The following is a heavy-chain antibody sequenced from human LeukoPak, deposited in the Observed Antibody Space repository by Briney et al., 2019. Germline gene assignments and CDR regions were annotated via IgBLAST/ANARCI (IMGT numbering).Heavy chain of an antibody. CDR2: ISSSSSYI. D-gene: IGHD3-22*01. J-gene: IGHJ4*02. V-gene: IGHV3-21*01. CDR3: ARDLRSSGYYAFDY. CDR1: GFIFSSHG. Sequence: GGSLRLSCAASGFIFSSHGMNWVRQAPGKGLEWVSFISSSSSYIYYADSVKGRFTISRDNAKNSLYLQMNSLRAEDTAVYYCARDLRSSGYYAFDYWGQGTLVTVSS.